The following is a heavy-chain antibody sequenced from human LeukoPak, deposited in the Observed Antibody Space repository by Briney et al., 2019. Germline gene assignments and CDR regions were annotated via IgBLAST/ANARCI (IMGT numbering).Heavy chain of an antibody. CDR3: ARDLFYDILTGD. V-gene: IGHV1-69*01. Sequence: GSSVKVSCKAYGGTFSSYAISWVRQAPGQGLEWMGGIIPIFGTANYAQKFQGRVTITADESTSTAYMELSSLRSEDTAVYYCARDLFYDILTGDWGQGTLVTVSS. D-gene: IGHD3-9*01. CDR1: GGTFSSYA. CDR2: IIPIFGTA. J-gene: IGHJ4*02.